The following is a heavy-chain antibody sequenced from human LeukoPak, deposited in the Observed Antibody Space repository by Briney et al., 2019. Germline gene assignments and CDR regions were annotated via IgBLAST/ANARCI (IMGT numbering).Heavy chain of an antibody. CDR3: ARAKYSGSWTDY. V-gene: IGHV4-34*01. J-gene: IGHJ4*02. D-gene: IGHD6-13*01. CDR2: ISHSGST. Sequence: SETLSLTCAVYSGSFSGYYWNWVRQPPGKGLEWIGEISHSGSTKYNPSLKSRVTISADTSKNQFSLKLSSVTAADTAVYYCARAKYSGSWTDYWGQGTLVTVSS. CDR1: SGSFSGYY.